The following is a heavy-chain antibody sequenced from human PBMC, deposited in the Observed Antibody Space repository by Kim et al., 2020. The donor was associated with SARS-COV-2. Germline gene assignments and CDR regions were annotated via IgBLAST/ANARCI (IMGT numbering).Heavy chain of an antibody. CDR3: AGGGDYYDSSGYPTGDY. Sequence: GGSLRLSCAASGFTFSSYSMNWVRQAPGKGLEWVSSISSSSSYIYYADSVKGRFTISRDNAKNSLYLQMNSLRAEDTAVYYCAGGGDYYDSSGYPTGDYWGQGTLVTVSS. J-gene: IGHJ4*02. D-gene: IGHD3-22*01. V-gene: IGHV3-21*01. CDR1: GFTFSSYS. CDR2: ISSSSSYI.